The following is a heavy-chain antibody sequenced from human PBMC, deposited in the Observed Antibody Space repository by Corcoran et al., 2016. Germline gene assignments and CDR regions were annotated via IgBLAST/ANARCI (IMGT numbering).Heavy chain of an antibody. Sequence: QLVQSGAEVKNSGESLKISCQGSGYTFTSYWIGWVRQMPGQGLEWMGIIYPGDSDAKYSPSFQGQVTLSADKSITTAYLQWSSLKASDTAMYFCARLRGGGIIMMDAFDLWGQGTMVTVSS. CDR3: ARLRGGGIIMMDAFDL. V-gene: IGHV5-51*01. CDR1: GYTFTSYW. D-gene: IGHD3-16*02. CDR2: IYPGDSDA. J-gene: IGHJ3*01.